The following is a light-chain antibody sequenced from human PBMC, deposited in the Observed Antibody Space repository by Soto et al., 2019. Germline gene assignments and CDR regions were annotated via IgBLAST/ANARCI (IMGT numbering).Light chain of an antibody. CDR3: QQYNNWPTT. Sequence: ETVLTQSPGTLSLSPGERATLSCRASQSISRYLAWYQQKPGQGPRLLIYGASTRATGIPARFSGSGSGTEFTLTISSLQSEDFAVYYCQQYNNWPTTFGQGTKVDIK. V-gene: IGKV3-15*01. CDR1: QSISRY. CDR2: GAS. J-gene: IGKJ1*01.